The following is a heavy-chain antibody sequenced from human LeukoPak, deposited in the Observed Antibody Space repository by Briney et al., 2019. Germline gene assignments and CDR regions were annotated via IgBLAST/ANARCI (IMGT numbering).Heavy chain of an antibody. CDR2: ISCDGEST. Sequence: PGGSLRLSCAASGVTLRNYAMTWIRQAPGKGLQWVSVISCDGESTYHADSVRGRFTISRDNSKNTMYLQMNNLGAEDTAIYYCAKDRDCSSTGCYVFANWGQGTLVTVSS. CDR1: GVTLRNYA. CDR3: AKDRDCSSTGCYVFAN. J-gene: IGHJ4*02. D-gene: IGHD2-2*01. V-gene: IGHV3-23*01.